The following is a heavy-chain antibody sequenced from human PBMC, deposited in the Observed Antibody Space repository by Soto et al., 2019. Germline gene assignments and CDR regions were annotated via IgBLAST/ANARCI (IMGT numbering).Heavy chain of an antibody. CDR2: IYYSGST. CDR1: GGSISSGGYY. Sequence: PSETLSLTCTVSGGSISSGGYYWSWIRQHPGKGLEWIGYIYYSGSTYYNPSLKSRVTISVDTSKNQFSLKLSSVTAADTAVYYCATSFRVVTVDYWGQGTLVTVSS. J-gene: IGHJ4*02. V-gene: IGHV4-31*03. D-gene: IGHD2-21*02. CDR3: ATSFRVVTVDY.